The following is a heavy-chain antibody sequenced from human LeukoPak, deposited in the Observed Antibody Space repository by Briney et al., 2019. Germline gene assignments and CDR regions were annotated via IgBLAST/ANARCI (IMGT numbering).Heavy chain of an antibody. Sequence: GSLRLSCAASGFTFSSYSMNWVRQAPGKGLEWVSSISSSSSYIYYADSVKGRFTISRDNAKNSLYLQMNSLRAEDTAVYYCARESESSGWVKYFDYWGQGTLVTVSS. V-gene: IGHV3-21*01. CDR1: GFTFSSYS. J-gene: IGHJ4*02. CDR2: ISSSSSYI. CDR3: ARESESSGWVKYFDY. D-gene: IGHD6-19*01.